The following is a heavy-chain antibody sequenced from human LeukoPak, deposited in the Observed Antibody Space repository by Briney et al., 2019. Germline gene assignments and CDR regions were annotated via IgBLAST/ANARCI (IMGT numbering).Heavy chain of an antibody. J-gene: IGHJ5*02. Sequence: PSETLSLTCTVSGGSISSGGYYWSWIRQHPGKGLEWIGYIYYSGSTYYNPSLKSRVTISVDTSKNQFSLKLSSVTAADTAVYYCARVVGHYLREGPTNWFDPWGQGTLVTVSS. CDR2: IYYSGST. D-gene: IGHD3-3*01. CDR3: ARVVGHYLREGPTNWFDP. V-gene: IGHV4-31*03. CDR1: GGSISSGGYY.